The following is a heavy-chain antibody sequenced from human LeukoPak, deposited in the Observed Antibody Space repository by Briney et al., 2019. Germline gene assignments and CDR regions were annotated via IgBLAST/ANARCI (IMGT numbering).Heavy chain of an antibody. Sequence: PSETLSLTCTVSGYSITSGYNWAWIRQPPGKVLEWIGSIYHSGSAYYNPSLKSRVTISVDTSKNQFSLKLSSVTAADTAVYYCVRYCSNTTCYTRAVDYWGQGTLVTVSS. CDR1: GYSITSGYN. J-gene: IGHJ4*02. CDR2: IYHSGSA. CDR3: VRYCSNTTCYTRAVDY. V-gene: IGHV4-38-2*02. D-gene: IGHD2-2*02.